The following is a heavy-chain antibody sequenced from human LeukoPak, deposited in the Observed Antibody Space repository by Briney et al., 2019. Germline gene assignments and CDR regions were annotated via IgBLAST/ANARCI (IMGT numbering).Heavy chain of an antibody. J-gene: IGHJ6*03. CDR2: FDPEDGET. D-gene: IGHD6-19*01. Sequence: ASVKVSCKVSGYTLTELSMHWVRQAPGKGLEWMGGFDPEDGETIYAQEFQGRVTMTEDTSTDTAYMELSSLRSEDTAVYYCATVARADYYYYMDVWGKGTTVTVSS. V-gene: IGHV1-24*01. CDR1: GYTLTELS. CDR3: ATVARADYYYYMDV.